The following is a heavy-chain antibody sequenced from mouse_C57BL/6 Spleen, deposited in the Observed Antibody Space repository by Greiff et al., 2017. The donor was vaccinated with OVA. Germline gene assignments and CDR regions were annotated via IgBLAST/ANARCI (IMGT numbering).Heavy chain of an antibody. CDR1: GYTFTSYW. CDR3: AREGGYDYGRAWFAY. CDR2: IYPGSGST. J-gene: IGHJ3*01. D-gene: IGHD2-4*01. Sequence: QVQLQQPGAELVKPGASVKMSCKASGYTFTSYWITWVKQRPGQGLEWIGDIYPGSGSTNYNEKFKSKATLTVDTSSSTAYMQLSSLTSEDSAVYYCAREGGYDYGRAWFAYWGQGTLVTVSA. V-gene: IGHV1-55*01.